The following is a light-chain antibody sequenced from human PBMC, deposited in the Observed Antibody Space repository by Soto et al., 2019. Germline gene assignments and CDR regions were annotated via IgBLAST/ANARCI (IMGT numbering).Light chain of an antibody. V-gene: IGKV3-15*01. J-gene: IGKJ3*01. CDR3: QQSYSTPFT. Sequence: EVVMAQSPATLSVSPGERVTLSCRASQSINNDLAWYQQKVGQGPRLLIYGASTRATGIPARFSGSGSGTEFTLTISSLQPEDFVTYYCQQSYSTPFTFGPGTKVDIK. CDR1: QSINND. CDR2: GAS.